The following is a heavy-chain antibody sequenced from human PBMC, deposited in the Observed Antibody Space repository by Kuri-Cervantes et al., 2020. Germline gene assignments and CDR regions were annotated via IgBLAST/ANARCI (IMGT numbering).Heavy chain of an antibody. CDR1: GFLYGSYW. Sequence: GGSLRLSCAASGFLYGSYWMTWVRQAPGKGLEWVANIKGDGSEKYYAASVEGRFTISRDNAKNSMFLQMSSLRVEDTAVYYCARGLLTQDVWGQGTTVTVSS. V-gene: IGHV3-7*01. D-gene: IGHD3-16*01. CDR2: IKGDGSEK. CDR3: ARGLLTQDV. J-gene: IGHJ6*02.